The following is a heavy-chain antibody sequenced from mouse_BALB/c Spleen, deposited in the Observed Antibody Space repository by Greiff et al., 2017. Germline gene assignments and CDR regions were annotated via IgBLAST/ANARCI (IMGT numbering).Heavy chain of an antibody. CDR1: GYAFTNYL. V-gene: IGHV1-54*01. Sequence: VQLQQSGAELVRPGTSVKVSCKASGYAFTNYLIEWVKQRPGQGLEWIGVINPGSGGTNYNEKFKGKATLTADKSSSTAYMQLSSLTSDDSAVYFCAISSANWDEGDWGQGTTLTVSS. J-gene: IGHJ2*01. CDR3: AISSANWDEGD. CDR2: INPGSGGT. D-gene: IGHD4-1*01.